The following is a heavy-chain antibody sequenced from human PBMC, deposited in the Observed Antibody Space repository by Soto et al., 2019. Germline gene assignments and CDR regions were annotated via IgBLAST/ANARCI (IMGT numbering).Heavy chain of an antibody. D-gene: IGHD3-10*01. Sequence: GGSLRLSCAASGFTFSNAWMSWVRQAPGKGLEWVGRIKSKTDGGTTDYAAPVKGRFTISRDDSKNTLYLQMNSLKTEDTAVYYCTTAKLANYYYYYGMDVWGQGTTVTVSS. V-gene: IGHV3-15*01. CDR1: GFTFSNAW. CDR2: IKSKTDGGTT. J-gene: IGHJ6*02. CDR3: TTAKLANYYYYYGMDV.